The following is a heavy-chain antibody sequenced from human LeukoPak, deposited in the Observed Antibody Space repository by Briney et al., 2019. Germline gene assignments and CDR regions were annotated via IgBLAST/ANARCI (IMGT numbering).Heavy chain of an antibody. V-gene: IGHV1-69*02. CDR2: IIPILGIA. CDR1: GGTFSSYT. CDR3: ASGNTVVPAAIPGDWFDP. D-gene: IGHD2-2*01. Sequence: ASVKVSCKASGGTFSSYTISWVRQAPGQGREWMGRIIPILGIANYAQKFQGRVPITGHKSTSTAYLDLSSLRSEDTAVYCCASGNTVVPAAIPGDWFDPWGQGALVTVSS. J-gene: IGHJ5*02.